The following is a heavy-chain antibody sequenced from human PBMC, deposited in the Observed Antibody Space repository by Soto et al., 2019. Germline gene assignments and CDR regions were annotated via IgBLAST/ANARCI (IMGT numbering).Heavy chain of an antibody. D-gene: IGHD6-25*01. V-gene: IGHV3-33*01. CDR2: IWYDGSNK. CDR1: GFTFSSYG. J-gene: IGHJ6*02. CDR3: ARGKHSSEQRGGYYYYYYGMDV. Sequence: GGSLRLSCAASGFTFSSYGMHWVRQAPGKGLEWVAVIWYDGSNKYYADSVKGRFTISRDNSKNTLYLQMNSLRAEDTAVYYCARGKHSSEQRGGYYYYYYGMDVWGQGTTVTVSS.